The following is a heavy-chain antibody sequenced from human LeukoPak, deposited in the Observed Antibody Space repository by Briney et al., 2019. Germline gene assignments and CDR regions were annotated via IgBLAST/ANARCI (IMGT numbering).Heavy chain of an antibody. D-gene: IGHD3-16*02. CDR1: GFSFRDYW. CDR2: IKPDGSEK. V-gene: IGHV3-7*05. J-gene: IGHJ4*02. Sequence: GGSLRLSCAASGFSFRDYWMNWVRQAPGQGLEWVANIKPDGSEKYYVDSVKGRFTISRDNAENSLYLRMNSLRADDTAVYYCVRGYTGNWDNYFDYWGQGTLVTVSS. CDR3: VRGYTGNWDNYFDY.